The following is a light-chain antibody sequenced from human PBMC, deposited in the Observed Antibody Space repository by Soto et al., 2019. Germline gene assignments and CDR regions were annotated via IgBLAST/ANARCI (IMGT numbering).Light chain of an antibody. V-gene: IGKV1-5*03. CDR2: KAS. J-gene: IGKJ1*01. CDR1: QSISSW. Sequence: DIQMTQSPSTLSASVGDRVTITCRASQSISSWLAWYQQKPGKAPKLLIYKASSLESGVPSRFSGGGSGAEFTLTISSLQPDDFATYYCQQYNSWTFGQGTKVEIK. CDR3: QQYNSWT.